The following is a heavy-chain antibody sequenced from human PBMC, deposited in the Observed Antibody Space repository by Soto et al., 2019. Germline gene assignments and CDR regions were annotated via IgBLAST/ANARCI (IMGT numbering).Heavy chain of an antibody. CDR2: ISGSGGTT. Sequence: EVQLLESGGGLVQPGGSLRLSCAASGFTFSTNAMSWVRQAPGKGLEWVSGISGSGGTTYYADSVKGRFTMSRDNSRNTLYLQMNSLRAEDTAVYYCAKVRDYYDSSGYSGLDYWGQGTLVTVSS. V-gene: IGHV3-23*01. CDR1: GFTFSTNA. J-gene: IGHJ4*02. CDR3: AKVRDYYDSSGYSGLDY. D-gene: IGHD3-22*01.